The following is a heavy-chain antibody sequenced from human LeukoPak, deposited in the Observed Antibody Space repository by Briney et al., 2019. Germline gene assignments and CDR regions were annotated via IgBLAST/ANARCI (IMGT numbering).Heavy chain of an antibody. CDR1: GFTFSSYG. CDR2: ISGSSSPI. D-gene: IGHD3-9*01. CDR3: ARVAYDILTGQNGYYFDD. J-gene: IGHJ4*02. Sequence: GGSLRLSCAASGFTFSSYGMHWVRQAPGKGLEWVSYISGSSSPIYYADSVKGRFTTSRDNANKSLYLQMDSLRDEGTAFYYCARVAYDILTGQNGYYFDDWGQGTLVTVSP. V-gene: IGHV3-48*02.